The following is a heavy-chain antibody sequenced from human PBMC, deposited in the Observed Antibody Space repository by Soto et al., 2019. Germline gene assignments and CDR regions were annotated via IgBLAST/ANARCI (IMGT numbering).Heavy chain of an antibody. J-gene: IGHJ3*02. V-gene: IGHV4-31*03. CDR1: CGSISSGGYY. Sequence: SETLSLTCTVSCGSISSGGYYWSWIRQHPGKGLEWIGYIYYSGSTYYNPSLKSRVTISVDTSKNQFSLKLSSVTAADTAVYYCASSIRLITMVRGVIGSAPGAFDIWGQGTMVTVSS. D-gene: IGHD3-10*01. CDR2: IYYSGST. CDR3: ASSIRLITMVRGVIGSAPGAFDI.